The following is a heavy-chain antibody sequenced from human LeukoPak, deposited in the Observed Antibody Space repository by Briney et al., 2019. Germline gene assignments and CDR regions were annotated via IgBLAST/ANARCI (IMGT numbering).Heavy chain of an antibody. CDR2: IKQDGSEK. CDR3: AKDSSSWSYYMDV. D-gene: IGHD6-13*01. CDR1: GFTFSSYW. V-gene: IGHV3-7*01. Sequence: GGSLRLSCAASGFTFSSYWMSWVRQAPGKGLEWVANIKQDGSEKYYVDSVKGRFTISRDNAKNSLYLQMNSLRAEDTAVYYCAKDSSSWSYYMDVWGKGTTVTVSS. J-gene: IGHJ6*03.